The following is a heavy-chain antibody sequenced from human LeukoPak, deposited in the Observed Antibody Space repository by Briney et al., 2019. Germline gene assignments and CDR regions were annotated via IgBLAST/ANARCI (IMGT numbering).Heavy chain of an antibody. CDR2: INHSGST. V-gene: IGHV4-34*01. J-gene: IGHJ4*02. Sequence: SETLSLTCAVYGGSFSGYYWSWIRQPPGKGLEWIGEINHSGSTNYNPSLKSRVTISVDTSKNQFSLKLSSVTAADTAVYYCARGGGSSGWYLHWGQGTLVTVSS. D-gene: IGHD6-19*01. CDR1: GGSFSGYY. CDR3: ARGGGSSGWYLH.